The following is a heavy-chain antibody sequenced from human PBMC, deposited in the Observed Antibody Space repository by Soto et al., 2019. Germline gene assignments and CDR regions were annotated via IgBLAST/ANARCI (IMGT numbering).Heavy chain of an antibody. V-gene: IGHV3-30*03. J-gene: IGHJ4*02. Sequence: GGSLRLSCVASGFTFGDYGIHWVRQAPGKGLEWLALISFDGTEQHYADSVKGRFTISRDNSKNTLYLQMNSLRVDDTAVYYCTISLTYPFDYWGQGTLVTVSS. CDR2: ISFDGTEQ. D-gene: IGHD2-21*02. CDR3: TISLTYPFDY. CDR1: GFTFGDYG.